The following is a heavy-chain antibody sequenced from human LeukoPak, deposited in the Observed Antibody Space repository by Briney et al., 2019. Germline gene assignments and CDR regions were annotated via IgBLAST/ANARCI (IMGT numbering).Heavy chain of an antibody. CDR3: AKGGYCSSTSCYVYRAFDI. J-gene: IGHJ3*02. V-gene: IGHV3-23*01. CDR2: ISGSGGST. D-gene: IGHD2-2*01. Sequence: GGSLRLSCAASGFTFSSYAMSWVRQAPGKGLEWVSAISGSGGSTYYADSVKGRFTISRDNSKNTLYLQMNSLRAEDTAVYYCAKGGYCSSTSCYVYRAFDIWGQGTMVTASS. CDR1: GFTFSSYA.